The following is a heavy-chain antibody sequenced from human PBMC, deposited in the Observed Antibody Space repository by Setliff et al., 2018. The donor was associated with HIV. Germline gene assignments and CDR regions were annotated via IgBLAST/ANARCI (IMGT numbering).Heavy chain of an antibody. V-gene: IGHV1-3*01. Sequence: ASVKVSCKTSGFTFTNFGFTWVRRAPGQGFEWMGWINAGYGNTKYSQKFQGRVTITRDAPASTAYMELSSLRSEDTAVYYCARSPGDYLFDYWGQGTLVTVSS. CDR3: ARSPGDYLFDY. J-gene: IGHJ4*02. CDR2: INAGYGNT. CDR1: GFTFTNFG. D-gene: IGHD4-17*01.